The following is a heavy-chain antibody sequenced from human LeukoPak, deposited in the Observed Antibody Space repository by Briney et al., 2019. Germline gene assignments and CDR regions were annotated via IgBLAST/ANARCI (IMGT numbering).Heavy chain of an antibody. Sequence: PGRSLTFSCAASGFAFNDFAMYWVRQAPGKGLDWVALIRRDGSHKYYAHSIKGRFTISRDNSKNTLYLQMSSLRAEDTAVYYCAKSSIMFAAGRLGSIDFWGQGTLVTVSS. CDR3: AKSSIMFAAGRLGSIDF. V-gene: IGHV3-33*06. CDR2: IRRDGSHK. CDR1: GFAFNDFA. D-gene: IGHD6-25*01. J-gene: IGHJ4*02.